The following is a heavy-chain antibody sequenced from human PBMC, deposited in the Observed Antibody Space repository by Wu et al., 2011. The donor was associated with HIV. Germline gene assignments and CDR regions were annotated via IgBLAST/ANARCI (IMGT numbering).Heavy chain of an antibody. J-gene: IGHJ6*03. CDR1: GDTFNTYA. CDR2: IIPIFDKP. V-gene: IGHV1-69*06. Sequence: QVQLVQSGAEVKKPGSSVKVSCKASGDTFNTYAIGWVRQAPGQGLEWMGGIIPIFDKPNYGQKFQGRITITADKSTNTAYMELSSLRSEDTAVYYCARGSTSRTYGTTPDYYYYYMGRLGQRDHGHRLL. D-gene: IGHD4-11*01. CDR3: ARGSTSRTYGTTPDYYYYYMGR.